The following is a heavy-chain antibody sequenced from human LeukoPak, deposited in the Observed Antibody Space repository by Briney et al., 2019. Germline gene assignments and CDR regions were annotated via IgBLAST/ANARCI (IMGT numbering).Heavy chain of an antibody. J-gene: IGHJ4*02. CDR2: IYYSGST. Sequence: SETLSLTCTVSGGSISSSSYYWGWIRQPPGKGLEWIGSIYYSGSTYYNPSFKSRVTISVDTSKNQFSLKLSSVTAADTAVYYCARRPEWELPRPFDYWGQGTLVTVSS. D-gene: IGHD1-26*01. CDR1: GGSISSSSYY. CDR3: ARRPEWELPRPFDY. V-gene: IGHV4-39*01.